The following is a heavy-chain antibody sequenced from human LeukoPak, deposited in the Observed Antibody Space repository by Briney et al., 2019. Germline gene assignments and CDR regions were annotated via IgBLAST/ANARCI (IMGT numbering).Heavy chain of an antibody. J-gene: IGHJ4*02. CDR2: IYHSGST. Sequence: PSRTLSLTCAVSGGSISSGGYSWSWIRQPPGKGLEWIGYIYHSGSTYYNPSLKSRVTISVDRSKNQFSLKLSSVTAADTAVYYCARGPDYYDSSGYYYPSYYFDYWGQGTLVTVSS. CDR3: ARGPDYYDSSGYYYPSYYFDY. CDR1: GGSISSGGYS. D-gene: IGHD3-22*01. V-gene: IGHV4-30-2*01.